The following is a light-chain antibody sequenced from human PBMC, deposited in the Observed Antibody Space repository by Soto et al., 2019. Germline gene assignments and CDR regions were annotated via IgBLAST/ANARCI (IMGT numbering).Light chain of an antibody. CDR1: QSVRTY. J-gene: IGKJ4*01. V-gene: IGKV3-11*01. CDR3: QQRDDWVS. Sequence: VWTQSPATLSLSPGDTATLSCRASQSVRTYFAWYQQKSGQAPRLLIYGASSRATGVPDRFTGSGSGTDFTLTMSSLEPEDSALYYCQQRDDWVSFGGGTKVDNK. CDR2: GAS.